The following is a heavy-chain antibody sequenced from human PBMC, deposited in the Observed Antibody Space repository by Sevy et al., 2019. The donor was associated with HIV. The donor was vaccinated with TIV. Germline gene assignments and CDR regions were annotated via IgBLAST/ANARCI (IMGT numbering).Heavy chain of an antibody. CDR1: GFTFSSYS. CDR2: ISSSSSYI. J-gene: IGHJ4*02. V-gene: IGHV3-21*01. Sequence: GGSLRLSCAASGFTFSSYSMNWVRQAPGKGLEWVSSISSSSSYIYYADSVKVRFTISRDNAKNSLYLQMNSLRAEDTAVYYCASQYSSTSFTENWGQGTLVTVSS. CDR3: ASQYSSTSFTEN. D-gene: IGHD2-2*01.